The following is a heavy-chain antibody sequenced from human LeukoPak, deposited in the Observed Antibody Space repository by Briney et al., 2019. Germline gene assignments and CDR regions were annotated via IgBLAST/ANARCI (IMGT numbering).Heavy chain of an antibody. D-gene: IGHD5/OR15-5a*01. CDR3: ARGLPGTSPGFDY. V-gene: IGHV1-69*01. Sequence: GASVKVSCKASGGTFSSYAISWVRQAPGQGLEWMGGIIPIFGTANYAQKFQGRVTITADESTSTAYMELSSLRSEDTAVYFCARGLPGTSPGFDYWGQGTLVIASS. CDR2: IIPIFGTA. CDR1: GGTFSSYA. J-gene: IGHJ4*02.